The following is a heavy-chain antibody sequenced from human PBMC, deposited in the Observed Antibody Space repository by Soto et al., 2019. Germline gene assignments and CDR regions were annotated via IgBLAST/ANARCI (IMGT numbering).Heavy chain of an antibody. J-gene: IGHJ4*02. CDR1: GDSISGSSYY. D-gene: IGHD3-10*01. CDR3: ARQPGGFGEFQ. Sequence: SETLSLTCTVSGDSISGSSYYWGWIRQPPGKGLEWIGNICYSGSTYYNPSLKNRVTISVDTSKNQFSLKLSSVTATDTAVYYCARQPGGFGEFQWGQGTLVTVSS. V-gene: IGHV4-39*01. CDR2: ICYSGST.